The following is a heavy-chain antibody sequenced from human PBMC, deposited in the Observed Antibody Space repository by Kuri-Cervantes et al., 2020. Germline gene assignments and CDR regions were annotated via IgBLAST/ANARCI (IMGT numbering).Heavy chain of an antibody. Sequence: GESPKISRAAPGFTFSSYWMHWVRQAPGKGLVWVSRINSDGSSTSYADSVKGRFTISRDNAKNTLYLQMNSLKAEDTAVYYCTTKNYDFWSGYYGVVYWGQGTLVTVSS. CDR3: TTKNYDFWSGYYGVVY. J-gene: IGHJ4*02. CDR2: INSDGSST. CDR1: GFTFSSYW. V-gene: IGHV3-74*01. D-gene: IGHD3-3*01.